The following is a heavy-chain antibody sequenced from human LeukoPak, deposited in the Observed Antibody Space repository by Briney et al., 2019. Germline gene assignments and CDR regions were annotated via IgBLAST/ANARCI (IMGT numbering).Heavy chain of an antibody. CDR1: GFTFSSYA. CDR2: ISYDGSNK. V-gene: IGHV3-30-3*01. CDR3: ARGSSSWGFDY. D-gene: IGHD6-13*01. J-gene: IGHJ4*02. Sequence: PGGSLRLSCAASGFTFSSYAMHWVRQAPGKGLEWVAVISYDGSNKYYADSVKGRFTISRDNSKNTLYLQMNSLRAEDTAVYYCARGSSSWGFDYWGQGTLVTVSS.